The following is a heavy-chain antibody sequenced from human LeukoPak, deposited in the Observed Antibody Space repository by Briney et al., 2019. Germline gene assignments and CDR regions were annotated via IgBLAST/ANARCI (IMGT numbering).Heavy chain of an antibody. CDR3: ARDWDPHSGVDY. CDR1: GGTFSSYA. D-gene: IGHD1-26*01. Sequence: SVKVSCKASGGTFSSYAISWVRQAPGQGLEWMGRIIPILGIANYAQKFQGRVTITADKSTSTAYMELSSLRSEDTAVYYCARDWDPHSGVDYWGQGTLVTVSS. CDR2: IIPILGIA. V-gene: IGHV1-69*04. J-gene: IGHJ4*02.